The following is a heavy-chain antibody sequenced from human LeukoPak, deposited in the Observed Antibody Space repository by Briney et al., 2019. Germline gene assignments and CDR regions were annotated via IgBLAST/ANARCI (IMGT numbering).Heavy chain of an antibody. D-gene: IGHD4-23*01. CDR2: VWNGGDEQ. V-gene: IGHV3-33*01. CDR1: GFTFSCCS. CDR3: ARWYGGNNGRFDS. J-gene: IGHJ4*02. Sequence: PGRSLRLSCAASGFTFSCCSMHWVRQAPGKGLEWLGFVWNGGDEQDYADSVKGRITISRDNFKNNVYLQMDSLRDEDTAVYYCARWYGGNNGRFDSWGQGTLVTVSS.